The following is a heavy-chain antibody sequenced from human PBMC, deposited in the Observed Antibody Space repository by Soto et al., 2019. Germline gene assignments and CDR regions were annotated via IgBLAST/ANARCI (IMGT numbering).Heavy chain of an antibody. Sequence: SLTCTVSGGSISSNYYWSWIRQHPGKGLEWIGYIYYSGSTSYNASLKSRLIISVDTSKNQFSLKLTSVTAADTAVYYCARGNRLSYGYHYDFDYWGQGTLVTVSS. CDR1: GGSISSNYY. V-gene: IGHV4-31*03. CDR3: ARGNRLSYGYHYDFDY. D-gene: IGHD3-22*01. CDR2: IYYSGST. J-gene: IGHJ4*02.